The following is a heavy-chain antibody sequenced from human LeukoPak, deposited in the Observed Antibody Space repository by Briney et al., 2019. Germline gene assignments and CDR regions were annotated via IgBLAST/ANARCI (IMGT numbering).Heavy chain of an antibody. CDR3: ARNAGDGYSTFDY. V-gene: IGHV1-3*03. D-gene: IGHD5-24*01. Sequence: GASVKVSCKASGYTFTSYAMHWVRQAPGQRLEWMGWINAGNGNTKYSQEFQGRVTITRDTSASTAYMELSSLRSEDMAVYYCARNAGDGYSTFDYWGQGTLVTVSS. J-gene: IGHJ4*02. CDR2: INAGNGNT. CDR1: GYTFTSYA.